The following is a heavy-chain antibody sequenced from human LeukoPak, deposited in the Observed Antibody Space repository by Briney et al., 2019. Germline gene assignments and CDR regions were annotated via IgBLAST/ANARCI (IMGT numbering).Heavy chain of an antibody. CDR3: ARDQRYFDWLLEDPNWFDP. Sequence: GGSLRLSCAASGFTFSSYSMNWVRQAPGKGLEWVSSISSSSSYIYYADSVKGRFTISRDNAKNSLYLQMNSLRAEDTTVYYCARDQRYFDWLLEDPNWFDPWGQGTLVTVSS. J-gene: IGHJ5*02. CDR1: GFTFSSYS. V-gene: IGHV3-21*01. D-gene: IGHD3-9*01. CDR2: ISSSSSYI.